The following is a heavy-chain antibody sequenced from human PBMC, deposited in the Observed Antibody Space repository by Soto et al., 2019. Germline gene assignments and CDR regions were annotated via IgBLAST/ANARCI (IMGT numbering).Heavy chain of an antibody. CDR3: VRGGTGDWQDLNF. CDR1: GFRFSDHY. CDR2: IRHRAKSYST. D-gene: IGHD2-21*02. V-gene: IGHV3-72*01. Sequence: EVELVESGGGLVQPGGSLKLSCAASGFRFSDHYMEWVRQAPGKALEWVARIRHRAKSYSTDYAASVTGRFTISRDDSKTSLHLQMNSLKIEDTAVYYCVRGGTGDWQDLNFWGPGSLVTVSS. J-gene: IGHJ4*02.